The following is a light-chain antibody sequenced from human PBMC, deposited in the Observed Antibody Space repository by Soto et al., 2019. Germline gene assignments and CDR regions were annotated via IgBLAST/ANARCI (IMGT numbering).Light chain of an antibody. Sequence: QSVLTQPPSVSAAPGQKVTISCSGSSSNIGNNYVSWYQQLPGTAPKLLTYDNNKRPSGIPDRFSGSKSGTSATLGITGLQTGDEADYYCGTWDSSLSAGQVVFGGGTKVTVL. CDR3: GTWDSSLSAGQVV. CDR2: DNN. V-gene: IGLV1-51*01. CDR1: SSNIGNNY. J-gene: IGLJ2*01.